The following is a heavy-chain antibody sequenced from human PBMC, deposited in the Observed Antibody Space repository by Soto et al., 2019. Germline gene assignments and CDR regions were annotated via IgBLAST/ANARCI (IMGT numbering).Heavy chain of an antibody. CDR3: TKEKSVINSGYDAFDI. V-gene: IGHV3-48*03. Sequence: EVQLVESGGGLVQPGGSLRLSCAASGFTVSSYEMDWVRHAPGKGLEWVAYISISGGTIYYGDSVEGRFTISRDNADNSLYLQMNSLRAEDTAVYYCTKEKSVINSGYDAFDIWGRGTVVTVSS. CDR1: GFTVSSYE. J-gene: IGHJ3*02. D-gene: IGHD5-12*01. CDR2: ISISGGTI.